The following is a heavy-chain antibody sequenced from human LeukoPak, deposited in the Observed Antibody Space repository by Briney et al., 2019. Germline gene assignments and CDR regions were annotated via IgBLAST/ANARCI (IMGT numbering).Heavy chain of an antibody. CDR3: ASVWSRDYFDY. CDR1: GYSISSGYY. Sequence: SETLSLTCAVSGYSISSGYYWGWIRQPPGKGLEWIGSIYHSGSTYYNPSLKSRVTISVDTSKNQFSLKLSSVTAADTAVYYCASVWSRDYFDYWGQGTLVTVSS. D-gene: IGHD3-10*01. J-gene: IGHJ4*02. V-gene: IGHV4-38-2*01. CDR2: IYHSGST.